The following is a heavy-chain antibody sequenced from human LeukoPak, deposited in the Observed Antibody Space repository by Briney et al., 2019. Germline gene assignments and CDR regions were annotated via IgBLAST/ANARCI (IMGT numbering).Heavy chain of an antibody. J-gene: IGHJ5*02. CDR1: GGSISSGDYY. D-gene: IGHD6-13*01. CDR3: ARAGGSSWYVVNPNWFDP. CDR2: IYYSGST. Sequence: SQTLSLTCTVSGGSISSGDYYWSWIRQPPGKGLEWIGYIYYSGSTYYNPSLKSRVTISVDTSKNQFSLKLSSVTAADTAVYYCARAGGSSWYVVNPNWFDPWGQGTLVTVSS. V-gene: IGHV4-30-4*01.